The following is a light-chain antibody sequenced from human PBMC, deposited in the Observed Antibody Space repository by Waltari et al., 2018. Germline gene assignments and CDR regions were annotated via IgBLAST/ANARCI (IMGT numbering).Light chain of an antibody. CDR3: QQYKSYKT. CDR2: DAS. J-gene: IGKJ1*01. V-gene: IGKV1-33*01. CDR1: QDISNS. Sequence: DIQMTQSQPSLSASVGDRVTITCQASQDISNSLNCYQQKPGKAPKLLINDASNLQAGVPSRFSGSGSGTEFTLTISSLQPDDFATYYCQQYKSYKTFGQGTRVEIK.